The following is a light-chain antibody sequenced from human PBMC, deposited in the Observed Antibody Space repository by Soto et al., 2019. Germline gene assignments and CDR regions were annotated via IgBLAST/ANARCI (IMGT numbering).Light chain of an antibody. CDR1: SSDVGSYNL. Sequence: QSALTQPASVSGSPGQSIAISCTGASSDVGSYNLVSWYQQHPGKAPKLMIYEVTKRPSGVSNRFSGSKSGNTASLTISGLQAEDEADYYCCSYAGITNPVVFGGGTKLT. CDR2: EVT. V-gene: IGLV2-23*02. CDR3: CSYAGITNPVV. J-gene: IGLJ2*01.